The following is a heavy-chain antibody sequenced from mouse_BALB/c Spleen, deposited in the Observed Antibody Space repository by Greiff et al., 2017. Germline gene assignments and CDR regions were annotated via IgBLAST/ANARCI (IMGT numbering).Heavy chain of an antibody. Sequence: QVQLQQPGAELVKPGASVKMSCKASGYTFTSYNMHWVKQTPGQGLEWIGAIYPGNGDTSYNQKFKGKATLTADKSSSTAYMQLSSLTSEDSAVYYCATLGPFAYWGQGTLVTVSA. CDR2: IYPGNGDT. D-gene: IGHD4-1*01. J-gene: IGHJ3*01. V-gene: IGHV1-12*01. CDR3: ATLGPFAY. CDR1: GYTFTSYN.